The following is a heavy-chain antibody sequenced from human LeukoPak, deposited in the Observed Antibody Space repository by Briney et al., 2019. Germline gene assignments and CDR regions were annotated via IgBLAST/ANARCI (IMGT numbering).Heavy chain of an antibody. J-gene: IGHJ3*01. Sequence: PGGSLRLSCAASGFTFSSYGMHWVRQAPGKGLEWVAVISYDGSNKYYADSVKGRFTISRDNSKNTLYLQMNSLRAEDTAVYYCVREDNSFNAWGQGTLVTVSS. V-gene: IGHV3-30*03. CDR2: ISYDGSNK. CDR3: VREDNSFNA. CDR1: GFTFSSYG.